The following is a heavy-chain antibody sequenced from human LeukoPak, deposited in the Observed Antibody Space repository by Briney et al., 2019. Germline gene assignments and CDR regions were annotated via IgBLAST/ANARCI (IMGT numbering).Heavy chain of an antibody. CDR3: ARDRSYGSFNY. D-gene: IGHD5-18*01. CDR2: ISSSGSTI. Sequence: PGGSLRLSCAASGFTFSSFEMTWVRQAPGKGLEWVSYISSSGSTIYYADSVKGRFTISRDNAKNSLYLQMSSLRAEDTVVYYCARDRSYGSFNYWGQGTLVTVSS. CDR1: GFTFSSFE. V-gene: IGHV3-48*03. J-gene: IGHJ4*02.